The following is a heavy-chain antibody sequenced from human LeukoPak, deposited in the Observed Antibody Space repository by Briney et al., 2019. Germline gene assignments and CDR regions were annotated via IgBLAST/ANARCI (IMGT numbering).Heavy chain of an antibody. Sequence: PGGSLRLSCAASGFTFSSYWMTWVRQAPGKGLEWVANIKQDGSEAYYVDSVKGRFTVSRDNAKNSLYLQLNSLGAEDTAVYYCAKSPGQLVPFDYWGQGTLVTVSS. CDR2: IKQDGSEA. J-gene: IGHJ4*02. CDR1: GFTFSSYW. V-gene: IGHV3-7*01. D-gene: IGHD6-13*01. CDR3: AKSPGQLVPFDY.